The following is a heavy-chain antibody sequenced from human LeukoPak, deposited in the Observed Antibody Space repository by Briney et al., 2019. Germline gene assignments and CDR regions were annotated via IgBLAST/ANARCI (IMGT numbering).Heavy chain of an antibody. J-gene: IGHJ6*03. D-gene: IGHD2-2*01. Sequence: SETLSLTCTVSGGSISSGGYYWSWIRQHPGKGLEWIGYIYYSGSTYYNPSLKSRVTISVDTSKNQFSLKLSSVTAADTAVYYCARDSLGYCSSTSCSSPNYMDVWGKGTTVTVSS. V-gene: IGHV4-31*03. CDR3: ARDSLGYCSSTSCSSPNYMDV. CDR1: GGSISSGGYY. CDR2: IYYSGST.